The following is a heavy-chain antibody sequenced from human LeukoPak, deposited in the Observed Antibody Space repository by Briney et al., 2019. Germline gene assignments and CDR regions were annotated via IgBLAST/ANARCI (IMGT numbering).Heavy chain of an antibody. CDR3: ARDRDYSTLFDY. D-gene: IGHD4-17*01. Sequence: GGPLRLSCAASGFTFSSYSMNWVRQAPGKGLEWVSSISSSSSYIYYADSVKGRFTISRDNAKNSLYLQMNSLRAEDTAVYYCARDRDYSTLFDYWGQGTLVTVSS. CDR2: ISSSSSYI. CDR1: GFTFSSYS. V-gene: IGHV3-21*01. J-gene: IGHJ4*02.